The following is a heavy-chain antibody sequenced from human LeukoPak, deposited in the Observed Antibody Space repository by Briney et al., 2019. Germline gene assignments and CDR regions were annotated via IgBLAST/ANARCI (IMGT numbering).Heavy chain of an antibody. Sequence: ASVKVSCKASGYTFTSYYMHRVRQAPGQGLEWMGIINPSGGSTSYAQKFQGRVTMTRDTSTSTVYMELSSLRSEDTAVYYCARGFVGGSYYRESPKGGYYYYGMDVWGQGTTVTVSS. D-gene: IGHD1-26*01. J-gene: IGHJ6*02. CDR3: ARGFVGGSYYRESPKGGYYYYGMDV. CDR1: GYTFTSYY. V-gene: IGHV1-46*01. CDR2: INPSGGST.